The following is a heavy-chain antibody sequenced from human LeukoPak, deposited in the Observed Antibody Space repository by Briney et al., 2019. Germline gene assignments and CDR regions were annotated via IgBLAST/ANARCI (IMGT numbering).Heavy chain of an antibody. CDR3: ARGGWVSSDAFDV. Sequence: QPGGSLRLSCAASGSTFSNYAVSWVRQAPGKGLDWVSIISGPGTSTSYGNSVKGRFTISRDNSKNTVFLQMNSLRAEDTAVYYCARGGWVSSDAFDVWGQGTMVTVSS. D-gene: IGHD5/OR15-5a*01. CDR2: ISGPGTST. CDR1: GSTFSNYA. V-gene: IGHV3-23*01. J-gene: IGHJ3*01.